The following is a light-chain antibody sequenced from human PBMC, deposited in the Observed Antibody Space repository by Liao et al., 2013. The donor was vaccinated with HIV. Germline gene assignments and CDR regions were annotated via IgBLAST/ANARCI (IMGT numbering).Light chain of an antibody. CDR3: QVWDNSVDRVV. Sequence: SYELTQPPSVSVSPGQTASITCSGDKLGDEYASWYQQKPGQSPVLVIYQDTRRPSGIPERFSGSNSGNTATLTISGTQAMDEADYFCQVWDNSVDRVVFGGGTKLTVL. V-gene: IGLV3-1*01. CDR2: QDT. CDR1: KLGDEY. J-gene: IGLJ2*01.